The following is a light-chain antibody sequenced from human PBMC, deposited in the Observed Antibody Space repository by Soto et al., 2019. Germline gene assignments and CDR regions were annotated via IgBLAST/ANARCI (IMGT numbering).Light chain of an antibody. CDR2: GAS. V-gene: IGKV3-20*01. CDR3: QQYDTLPST. J-gene: IGKJ1*01. Sequence: EIVLTQSPGTLSLSPGERATLSCRADQSISGRNLAWYRQKPGQAPRLLIYGASSRPGGIPDRFSGSGSGTEFTLTISRLEPEDFAVYHCQQYDTLPSTFDQGTKVEIK. CDR1: QSISGRN.